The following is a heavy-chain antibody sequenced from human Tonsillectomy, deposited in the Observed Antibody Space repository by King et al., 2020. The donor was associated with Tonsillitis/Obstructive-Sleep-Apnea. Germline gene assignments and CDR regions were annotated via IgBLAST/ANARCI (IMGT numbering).Heavy chain of an antibody. CDR1: GFTFSSYW. Sequence: VQLVESGGGLVQPGGSLRLSCAASGFTFSSYWMHWVRQAPGKGLVWVSRINSDGSSTSYADSVKGRFTISRDNAKNTLYLQMNSLRAEDTAVYYCARAVSGYDPTRGHYYYYGMDVWGQGTTVTVSS. J-gene: IGHJ6*02. V-gene: IGHV3-74*01. CDR3: ARAVSGYDPTRGHYYYYGMDV. CDR2: INSDGSST. D-gene: IGHD5-12*01.